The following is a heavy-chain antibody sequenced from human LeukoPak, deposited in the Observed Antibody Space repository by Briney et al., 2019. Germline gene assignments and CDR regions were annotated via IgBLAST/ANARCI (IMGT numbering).Heavy chain of an antibody. CDR1: GFTFRRYG. CDR2: ISYDGCKT. J-gene: IGHJ4*02. Sequence: GGSLTLSRPASGFTFRRYGMHGVGQAAARGRAGVAVISYDGCKTYLVDSVRGRFTISRDNSKNTLFLQLNSLRAEDTAVYYCARDNAGLGCSGVYCPAADYCGQGTLVTVSS. V-gene: IGHV3-30*03. CDR3: ARDNAGLGCSGVYCPAADY. D-gene: IGHD2-15*01.